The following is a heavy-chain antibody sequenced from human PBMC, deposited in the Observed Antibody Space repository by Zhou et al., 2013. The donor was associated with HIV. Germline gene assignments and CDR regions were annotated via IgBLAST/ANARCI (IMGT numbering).Heavy chain of an antibody. CDR1: GGTFSSYV. CDR2: IIPIFGTA. J-gene: IGHJ5*02. V-gene: IGHV1-69*12. Sequence: QVQLVQSGAEVKKPGSSVKVSCKASGGTFSSYVITWVRQAPGQGLEWMGGIIPIFGTANYAQKFQGRVTITADESTSTAYMEVRSLTSEDTAVYYCARDQPKPYYYDSRGYYYSGHNWFRPLGPGNP. D-gene: IGHD3-22*01. CDR3: ARDQPKPYYYDSRGYYYSGHNWFRP.